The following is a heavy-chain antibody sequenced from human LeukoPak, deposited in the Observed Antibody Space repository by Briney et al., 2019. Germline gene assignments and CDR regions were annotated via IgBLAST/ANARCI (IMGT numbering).Heavy chain of an antibody. J-gene: IGHJ5*02. CDR3: ARASPLGLNWFDP. Sequence: SETLSLTCTVSGDSINSYYWNWIRQPPGKRLEWIGYIHYGENTNYNPSLKSRVTISLDTSRKFFSLNLSSVTAADTAVYYCARASPLGLNWFDPWGQGTLVTVSS. V-gene: IGHV4-59*12. CDR1: GDSINSYY. D-gene: IGHD3/OR15-3a*01. CDR2: IHYGENT.